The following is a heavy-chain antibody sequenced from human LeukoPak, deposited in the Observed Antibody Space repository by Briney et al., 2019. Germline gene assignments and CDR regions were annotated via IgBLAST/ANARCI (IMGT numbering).Heavy chain of an antibody. J-gene: IGHJ5*02. D-gene: IGHD6-19*01. CDR3: AKDLLKEEQWLVQTNWFDP. CDR1: GFTFSSYD. Sequence: PGGSLRLSCAASGFTFSSYDMHWIRQATGKGLEWVSAIGTAGDTYYPGSVKGRFTISRDNSKNTLYLQMNSLRAEDTAVYYCAKDLLKEEQWLVQTNWFDPWGQGTLVTVSS. CDR2: IGTAGDT. V-gene: IGHV3-13*01.